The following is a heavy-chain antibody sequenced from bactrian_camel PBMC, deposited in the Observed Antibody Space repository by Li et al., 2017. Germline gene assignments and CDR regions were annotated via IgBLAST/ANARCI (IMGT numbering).Heavy chain of an antibody. CDR3: AAVRYGVTWYPLCRARSADFGY. CDR2: IETDGTT. J-gene: IGHJ6*01. V-gene: IGHV3S57*01. Sequence: HVQLVESGGGSVEAGGSLTLSCEISGYTMIRYCMGWYRQAPGKEREGVATIETDGTTIYADSVKDRFTISKGNAKNTLYLQMNSLKPEDTAMYYCAAVRYGVTWYPLCRARSADFGYWGQVTQVTVS. CDR1: GYTMIRYC. D-gene: IGHD6*01.